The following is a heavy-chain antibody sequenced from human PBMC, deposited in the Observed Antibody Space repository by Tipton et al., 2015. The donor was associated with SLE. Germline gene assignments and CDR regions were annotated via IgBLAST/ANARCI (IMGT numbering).Heavy chain of an antibody. CDR1: GGTFSSYA. D-gene: IGHD4-17*01. Sequence: QSGPEVQKPGSSEKVSCKASGGTFSSYAISWVLQAPGQVLEWKGGDIPIFGTANYAQKFQGRVTITTDESTSTAYMELSSLRSEDTAVYYCARGGYGDYFDAFDIWGQGTMVTVSS. V-gene: IGHV1-69*05. CDR3: ARGGYGDYFDAFDI. J-gene: IGHJ3*02. CDR2: DIPIFGTA.